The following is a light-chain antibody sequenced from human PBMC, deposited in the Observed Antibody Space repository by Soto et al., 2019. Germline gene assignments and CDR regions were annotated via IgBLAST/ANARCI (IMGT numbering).Light chain of an antibody. CDR3: LQDNSYPLT. CDR1: QGIRAD. Sequence: AIQMTQSPSSLSASVGDRVTITCRASQGIRADLAWYQQKPGKAPKVLIYSASDLESGVPSRFSGSGSGTDFTLTISSLQPEDFATYYCLQDNSYPLTFGGGTKIEIK. J-gene: IGKJ4*01. V-gene: IGKV1-6*01. CDR2: SAS.